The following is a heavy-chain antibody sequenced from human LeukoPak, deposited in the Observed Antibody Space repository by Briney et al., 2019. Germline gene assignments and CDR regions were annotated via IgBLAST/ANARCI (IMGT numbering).Heavy chain of an antibody. V-gene: IGHV4-59*01. CDR3: ARDLHYFDSSGYYLYYFDS. D-gene: IGHD3-22*01. CDR2: ISYSGST. CDR1: GGSINRYY. J-gene: IGHJ4*02. Sequence: SETLSLTCTVSGGSINRYYWSWIRQPPGKGLEWIGYISYSGSTNYNPSLESRVIISVDTSKNQFSLKLNSVTAADTAVYYCARDLHYFDSSGYYLYYFDSWGQGTLVTVSS.